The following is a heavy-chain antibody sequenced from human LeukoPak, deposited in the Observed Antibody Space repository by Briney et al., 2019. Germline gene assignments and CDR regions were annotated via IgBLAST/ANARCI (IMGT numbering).Heavy chain of an antibody. V-gene: IGHV1-3*01. Sequence: GASVKVSCKTSGYTFTDFTMHWFRQAPGQRLEWMGCINGGNADTQYSQNFQDRVTFTRDTSAGTGFMELSGLKSEDTAVYYCANARVAGGFQYFRHWGQGALVTVSS. CDR1: GYTFTDFT. J-gene: IGHJ1*01. CDR2: INGGNADT. D-gene: IGHD6-19*01. CDR3: ANARVAGGFQYFRH.